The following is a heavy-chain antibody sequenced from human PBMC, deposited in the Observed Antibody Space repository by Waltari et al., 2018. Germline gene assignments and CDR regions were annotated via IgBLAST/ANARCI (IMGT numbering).Heavy chain of an antibody. CDR2: MYTSGSA. D-gene: IGHD6-25*01. Sequence: QVQLQESGPGLVKPSPTLSLTCTASGGSIRRGSYYWSWIRQSAGKGLEWIGRMYTSGSANYSPSLKSRVTISVDTSKNQFSLKLSSVTAADTAVYYCAREGIYSSATDARFDPWGQGTLVTVSS. J-gene: IGHJ5*02. CDR1: GGSIRRGSYY. CDR3: AREGIYSSATDARFDP. V-gene: IGHV4-61*02.